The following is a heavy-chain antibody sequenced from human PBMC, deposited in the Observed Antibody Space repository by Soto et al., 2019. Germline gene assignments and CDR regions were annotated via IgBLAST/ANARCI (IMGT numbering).Heavy chain of an antibody. CDR1: GGSFSCYY. D-gene: IGHD5-12*01. V-gene: IGHV4-34*01. J-gene: IGHJ5*02. CDR3: ARANDFYIVATIQGGWFDP. CDR2: INHSGST. Sequence: SETLSLTCAVYGGSFSCYYWSWIRQPPGKGLEWIGEINHSGSTNYNPSLKSRVTISVDTSKNQFSLKLSSVTAADTAVYYCARANDFYIVATIQGGWFDPWGQGTLVTV.